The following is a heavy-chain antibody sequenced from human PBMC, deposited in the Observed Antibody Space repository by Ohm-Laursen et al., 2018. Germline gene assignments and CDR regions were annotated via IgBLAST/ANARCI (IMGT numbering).Heavy chain of an antibody. J-gene: IGHJ4*02. CDR1: GGSFSGYY. Sequence: GTLSLTCAVYGGSFSGYYWSWIRQPPGKGLEWIGEINHSGSTNYNPSLKSRITISVDTSKNQFSLKLSSVTAADTAVYYCARGRYSSSWYSYWGQGILVTVSS. V-gene: IGHV4-34*01. D-gene: IGHD6-13*01. CDR2: INHSGST. CDR3: ARGRYSSSWYSY.